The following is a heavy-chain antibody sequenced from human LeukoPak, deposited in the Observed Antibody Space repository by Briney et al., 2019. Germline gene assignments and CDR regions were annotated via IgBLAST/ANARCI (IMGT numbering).Heavy chain of an antibody. Sequence: ASVKVSCKASGYTFTSYGISWVRQAPGQGLEWMGWTSAYNGNTNYAQKLQGRVTMTTDTSTSTAYMELRSLRSDDTAVYYCARDPLVVVAATYYYYYGMDVWGQGTTVTVSS. D-gene: IGHD2-15*01. CDR3: ARDPLVVVAATYYYYYGMDV. CDR1: GYTFTSYG. V-gene: IGHV1-18*01. J-gene: IGHJ6*02. CDR2: TSAYNGNT.